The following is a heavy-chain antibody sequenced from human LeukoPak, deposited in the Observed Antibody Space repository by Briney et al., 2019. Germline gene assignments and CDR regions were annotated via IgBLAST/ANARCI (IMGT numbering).Heavy chain of an antibody. CDR1: GFTFSSYA. V-gene: IGHV3-23*01. CDR2: ISGSGGST. Sequence: GGSLRLSCAASGFTFSSYAMNWVRQAPGKGLEWVSGISGSGGSTYYADSVKGRLTISRDNSKNTLYLQMNRLRAEDTAVYYCANGFYDSSGYYYEYFDYWGQGTLVTVSS. D-gene: IGHD3-22*01. CDR3: ANGFYDSSGYYYEYFDY. J-gene: IGHJ4*02.